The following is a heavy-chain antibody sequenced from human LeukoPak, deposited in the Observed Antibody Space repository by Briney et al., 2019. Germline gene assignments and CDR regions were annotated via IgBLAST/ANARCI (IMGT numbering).Heavy chain of an antibody. Sequence: SETLSLTCTVSGGSISSSSYYWDWIRQPPGKGLEWIGNIYSGGSTYYNPSLKSRVTISLATSKNQFSLRLSSVAATDTAVYYCARPNPNYNIGWPYTFDIWGQGTLVTVSS. D-gene: IGHD6-19*01. V-gene: IGHV4-39*01. CDR2: IYSGGST. CDR3: ARPNPNYNIGWPYTFDI. CDR1: GGSISSSSYY. J-gene: IGHJ3*02.